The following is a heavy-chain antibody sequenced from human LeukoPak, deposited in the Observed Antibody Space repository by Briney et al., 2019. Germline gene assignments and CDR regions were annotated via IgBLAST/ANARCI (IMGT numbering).Heavy chain of an antibody. V-gene: IGHV3-21*01. D-gene: IGHD3-22*01. CDR2: ISSSSSYI. Sequence: PGGSLRLSCAASGFTFSSYSMNWVRQAPGKGLEWVSSISSSSSYIYYADSVKGRFTISRDNAKNSLYLQMNSLRAEDTAVYYCASLGVVVVFDAFDIWGQGTMVTVSS. CDR1: GFTFSSYS. J-gene: IGHJ3*02. CDR3: ASLGVVVVFDAFDI.